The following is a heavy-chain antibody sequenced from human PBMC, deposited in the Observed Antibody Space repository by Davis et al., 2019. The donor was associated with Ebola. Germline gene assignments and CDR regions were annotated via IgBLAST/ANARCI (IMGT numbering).Heavy chain of an antibody. CDR2: MYYSGST. CDR3: AREYYYGSGSSRFDY. D-gene: IGHD3-10*01. J-gene: IGHJ4*02. CDR1: GGSISSSSYY. Sequence: SETLSLTCTVSGGSISSSSYYWGWIRQPPGKGLEWIGSMYYSGSTYYNPSLKSRVTISVDTSKNQFSLKLSSVTAADTAVYYCAREYYYGSGSSRFDYWGQGTLVTVSS. V-gene: IGHV4-39*07.